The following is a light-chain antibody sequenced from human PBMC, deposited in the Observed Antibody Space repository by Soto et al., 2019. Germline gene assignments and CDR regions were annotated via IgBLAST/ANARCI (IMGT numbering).Light chain of an antibody. V-gene: IGKV1-39*01. CDR1: QSISGY. CDR3: QESYSTPPT. Sequence: DIQVTQSPSSLSASVGDRVTITCRASQSISGYLNWYQQKPGKPPKLLIYAASHLQSGVPLRFSGSGYGADFTLTISSLQPDDFATYYCQESYSTPPTFGQGTKLEIK. CDR2: AAS. J-gene: IGKJ2*01.